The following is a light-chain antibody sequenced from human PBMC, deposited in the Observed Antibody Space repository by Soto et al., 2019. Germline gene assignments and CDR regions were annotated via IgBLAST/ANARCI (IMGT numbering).Light chain of an antibody. V-gene: IGLV2-23*01. J-gene: IGLJ3*02. Sequence: QSVLTRPASVSGSPGQSITISCTGTNSDVGGYNLVSWYQQHPGKAPKVMIYEGSQRPSGISHRFSGSKSGNTASLTISGLQAEDEADYYCCSYAGSSTVLFGGGTKLTVL. CDR2: EGS. CDR1: NSDVGGYNL. CDR3: CSYAGSSTVL.